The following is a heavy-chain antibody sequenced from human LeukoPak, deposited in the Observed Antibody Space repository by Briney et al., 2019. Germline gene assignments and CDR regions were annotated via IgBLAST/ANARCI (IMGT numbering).Heavy chain of an antibody. Sequence: SETLSLTCAVYGGSFSGYYWSWIRQPPGKGLECIGEINHSGSTNYNPSLKSRVTISVDTSKNQFSLKLSSVTAADTAVYYCARREQYYYDSSGYYIFDYWGQGTLVTVSP. CDR3: ARREQYYYDSSGYYIFDY. D-gene: IGHD3-22*01. V-gene: IGHV4-34*01. CDR1: GGSFSGYY. J-gene: IGHJ4*02. CDR2: INHSGST.